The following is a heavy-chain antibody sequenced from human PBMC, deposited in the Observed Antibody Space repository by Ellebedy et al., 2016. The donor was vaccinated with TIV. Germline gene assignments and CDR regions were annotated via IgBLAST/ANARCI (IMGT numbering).Heavy chain of an antibody. CDR1: GDSISTSGYS. J-gene: IGHJ5*02. D-gene: IGHD4-17*01. V-gene: IGHV4-30-2*01. CDR3: ARARTTVTTFWFDP. Sequence: SETLSLTXDVSGDSISTSGYSWSWIRQPPGKGLEYIVHIYHDGSAYYNPSLRSRVTLSVDRSKNQLSLNLTSVTATDTAVYYCARARTTVTTFWFDPWGQGTLVTVSS. CDR2: IYHDGSA.